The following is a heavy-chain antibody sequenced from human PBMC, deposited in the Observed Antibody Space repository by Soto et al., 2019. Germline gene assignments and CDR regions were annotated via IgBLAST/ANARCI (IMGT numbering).Heavy chain of an antibody. CDR1: GFTFSDYY. J-gene: IGHJ6*02. CDR3: ARDYYDSSGYYPNSYYYGLDV. V-gene: IGHV3-11*06. D-gene: IGHD3-22*01. Sequence: QVQLVESGGGLVKPGGSLRLSCAASGFTFSDYYMSWIRQAPGKGLEWVSYISSSSSYTDYVDSVKGRFTISRDNAKNSLYLQMNSLRAEDTAVYYCARDYYDSSGYYPNSYYYGLDVWAQGTTVTVSS. CDR2: ISSSSSYT.